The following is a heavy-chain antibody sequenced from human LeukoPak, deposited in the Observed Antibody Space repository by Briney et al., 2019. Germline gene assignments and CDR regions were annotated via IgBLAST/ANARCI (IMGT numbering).Heavy chain of an antibody. D-gene: IGHD3-10*01. Sequence: PSETLSLTCAVYGGSFSGYYWSWIRQPPGKGLEWIGEINHSGSTNYNPSLKSRVTISVDTSKNQFSLKLSSVTAADTAVYYCARVYYYGSGSYQYFDYWGQGTLVTVSS. CDR2: INHSGST. V-gene: IGHV4-34*01. CDR3: ARVYYYGSGSYQYFDY. CDR1: GGSFSGYY. J-gene: IGHJ4*02.